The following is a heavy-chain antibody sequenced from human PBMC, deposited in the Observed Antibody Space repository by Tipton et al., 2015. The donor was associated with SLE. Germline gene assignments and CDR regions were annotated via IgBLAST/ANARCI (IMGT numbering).Heavy chain of an antibody. V-gene: IGHV3-53*01. Sequence: GSLRLSCAASGFTVSSNYMSWVRQAPGKGLEWVSVIYSGGSTYYADSVKGRFTISRDNSKNTLYLQMNSLRAEDTAVYYCATYYYDSSGYHFDYWGQGTLVTVSS. D-gene: IGHD3-22*01. CDR3: ATYYYDSSGYHFDY. CDR1: GFTVSSNY. CDR2: IYSGGST. J-gene: IGHJ4*02.